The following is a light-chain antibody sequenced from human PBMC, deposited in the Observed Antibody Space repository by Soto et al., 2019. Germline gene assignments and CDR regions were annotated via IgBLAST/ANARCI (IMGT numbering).Light chain of an antibody. Sequence: IVMTQSPATRSVSPGERASLCCRASQSVSSNLAWYQQKPGQAPRLLVYDASNRATGIPTRFSGSGSGTDFTLTISNLEPEDFAVYYCQQHISWPLTFGGGTKVDIK. J-gene: IGKJ4*01. CDR2: DAS. V-gene: IGKV3-11*01. CDR3: QQHISWPLT. CDR1: QSVSSN.